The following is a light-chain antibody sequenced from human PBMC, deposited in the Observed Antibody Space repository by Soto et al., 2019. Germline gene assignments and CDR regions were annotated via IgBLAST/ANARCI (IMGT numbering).Light chain of an antibody. Sequence: AIQMTQSPSSLSTSVGDRVTITCRASQDIRNDLGWYQEKPGQAPKLLIYAASNLQSGVPSRFSGSGSGTYFTLTISSLQPEDFATYYYLQDYNYPWTFGQGTKVEI. CDR1: QDIRND. CDR2: AAS. J-gene: IGKJ1*01. CDR3: LQDYNYPWT. V-gene: IGKV1-6*01.